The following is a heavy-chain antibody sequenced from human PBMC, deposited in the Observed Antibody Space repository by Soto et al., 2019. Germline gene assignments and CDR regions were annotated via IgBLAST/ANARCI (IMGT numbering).Heavy chain of an antibody. J-gene: IGHJ4*02. CDR1: GGSISSSY. CDR2: IYYSGST. Sequence: SETLSLTCTVSGGSISSSYWSWIRQPPGKGLEWIGYIYYSGSTNYNPSLKSRVTISVDTSQNQCSLRLSSVTAADTAVYYCARSDGRYWGQGTLVTVSS. V-gene: IGHV4-59*01. CDR3: ARSDGRY.